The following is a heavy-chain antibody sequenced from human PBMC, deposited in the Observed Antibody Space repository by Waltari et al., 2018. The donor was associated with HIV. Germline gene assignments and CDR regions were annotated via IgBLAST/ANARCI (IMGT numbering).Heavy chain of an antibody. J-gene: IGHJ4*02. D-gene: IGHD2-21*02. V-gene: IGHV4-59*01. CDR3: ARGYCGGDCYYFVY. CDR1: GGSISSYS. Sequence: QVQLQESGPGLVKPSETLSLTCTVSGGSISSYSWSWFRQPPVKGLEWIGYIYYSRSTNNNPSHKSRVTISVDTSKNQFSLKLSSVTAADTAVYYCARGYCGGDCYYFVYWGQGTLVTVSS. CDR2: IYYSRST.